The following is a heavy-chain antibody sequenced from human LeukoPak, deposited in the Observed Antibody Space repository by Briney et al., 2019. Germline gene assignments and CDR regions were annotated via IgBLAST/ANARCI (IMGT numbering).Heavy chain of an antibody. Sequence: GGSLRLSCAASGFTFSSYWMSWVRQAPGKGLEWVSAISGSGGSTSYADSVKGRFTISRDNSKTTLYLQMNSLRAEDTAVYYCAKDRGIAAAGTPHDYWGQGTLVTVSS. CDR2: ISGSGGST. J-gene: IGHJ4*02. CDR1: GFTFSSYW. CDR3: AKDRGIAAAGTPHDY. D-gene: IGHD6-13*01. V-gene: IGHV3-23*01.